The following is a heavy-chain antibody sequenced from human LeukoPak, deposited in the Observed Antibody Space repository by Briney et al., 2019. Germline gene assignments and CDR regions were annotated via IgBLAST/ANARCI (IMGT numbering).Heavy chain of an antibody. D-gene: IGHD2-2*01. CDR3: ARAPNCSSTSRYRFFDY. J-gene: IGHJ4*02. Sequence: SETLSLTCAVYGGSFSGYYWSWIRQPPGKGLEWIGEINHSGSTNYNPSLKSRVTISVDTSKNQFSLKLSSVTAADTAVYYCARAPNCSSTSRYRFFDYWGQGTLVTVSS. V-gene: IGHV4-34*01. CDR2: INHSGST. CDR1: GGSFSGYY.